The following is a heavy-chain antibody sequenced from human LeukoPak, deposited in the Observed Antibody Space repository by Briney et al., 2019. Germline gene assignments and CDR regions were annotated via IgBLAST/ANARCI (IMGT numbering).Heavy chain of an antibody. J-gene: IGHJ4*02. Sequence: GGSLRLSCAASGFTFSSCWMSWVRQAPGKGLEWVANIKQDGSEKYYVDSVKGRFTISRDNAKNSLYLQMNSLRAEDTAVYYCARDRYLYCSSTSCYKEGSYFDYWGQGTLVTVSS. CDR3: ARDRYLYCSSTSCYKEGSYFDY. CDR2: IKQDGSEK. V-gene: IGHV3-7*01. D-gene: IGHD2-2*02. CDR1: GFTFSSCW.